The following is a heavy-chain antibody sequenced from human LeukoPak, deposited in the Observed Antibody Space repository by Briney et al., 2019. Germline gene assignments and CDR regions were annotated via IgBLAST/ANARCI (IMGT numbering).Heavy chain of an antibody. CDR1: GFTFSSYA. V-gene: IGHV3-23*01. Sequence: GGSLRLSCAASGFTFSSYAMSWVRQAPGKGLEWVSAISGSGGSTYYADSVKGRFTISRDNSKNTLYLQMNSLRAEDTAVYYCARGLIYCSGGSCYPDYGMDVWGQGTTVTVSS. D-gene: IGHD2-15*01. CDR3: ARGLIYCSGGSCYPDYGMDV. CDR2: ISGSGGST. J-gene: IGHJ6*02.